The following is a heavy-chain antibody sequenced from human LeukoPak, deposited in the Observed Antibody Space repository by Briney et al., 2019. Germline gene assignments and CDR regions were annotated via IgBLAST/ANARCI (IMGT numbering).Heavy chain of an antibody. CDR3: ARDRSRQAWIQLWSHTPNYYYYYGMDV. D-gene: IGHD5-18*01. V-gene: IGHV1-69*04. J-gene: IGHJ6*02. CDR1: GYTFTSYG. CDR2: IIPILGIA. Sequence: GASVKVSCKASGYTFTSYGISWVRQAPGQGLEWMGRIIPILGIANYAQKFQGRVTITADKSTSTAYMELSSLRSEDTAVYYCARDRSRQAWIQLWSHTPNYYYYYGMDVWGQGTTVTVSS.